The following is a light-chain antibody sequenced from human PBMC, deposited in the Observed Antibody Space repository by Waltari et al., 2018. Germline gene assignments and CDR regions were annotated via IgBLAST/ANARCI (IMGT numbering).Light chain of an antibody. Sequence: IEMTQSPSPLSASVGDRVTITCRASQSISTSLNWYQQIPGKAPKLLIYLASTLQSGVPSRFSGSGSGTDFSLTISSLQPEDFATYYCQQSYITAYTFGQGTKVEIQ. J-gene: IGKJ2*01. CDR3: QQSYITAYT. V-gene: IGKV1-39*01. CDR1: QSISTS. CDR2: LAS.